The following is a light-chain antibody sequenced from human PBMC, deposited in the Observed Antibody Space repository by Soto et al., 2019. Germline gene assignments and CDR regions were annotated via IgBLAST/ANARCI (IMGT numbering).Light chain of an antibody. Sequence: QSALTQPASVSGSPGQSITISCSGSSSDVGSGDSVSWYQHHPGKAPKLILYEVTTRPSGVSSRFSGSKSGNTASLTISGLQADDEANYYCSSYTSSNTPYVFGTGTKVTVL. V-gene: IGLV2-14*01. CDR1: SSDVGSGDS. J-gene: IGLJ1*01. CDR2: EVT. CDR3: SSYTSSNTPYV.